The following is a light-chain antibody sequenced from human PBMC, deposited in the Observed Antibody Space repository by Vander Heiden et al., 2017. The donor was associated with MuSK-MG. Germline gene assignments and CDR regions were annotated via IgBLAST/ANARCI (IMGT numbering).Light chain of an antibody. CDR1: QTISNW. Sequence: DRQMPQSPSSVSASVGDRVTITCRASQTISNWLAWYQQKPGKAPKLLIYAASTLQSGVLSRFRGSGSGTEFALTISGLQPDDFATYYCQQASSFPLTFGGGTKVEI. V-gene: IGKV1-12*01. CDR2: AAS. J-gene: IGKJ4*01. CDR3: QQASSFPLT.